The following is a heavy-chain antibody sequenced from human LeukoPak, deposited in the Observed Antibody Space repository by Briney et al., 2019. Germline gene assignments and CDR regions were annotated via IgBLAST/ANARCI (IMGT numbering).Heavy chain of an antibody. CDR1: GFTFSSYS. J-gene: IGHJ5*02. CDR3: ARGYSSSWYDVVDP. V-gene: IGHV3-48*01. D-gene: IGHD6-13*01. CDR2: ISSSSSTI. Sequence: GGSLRLSCAASGFTFSSYSMNWVRQAPGKGLEWVSYISSSSSTIYYADSVKGRFTISRDNAKNSLYLQMNSLRAEDTAVYYCARGYSSSWYDVVDPWGQGTLVTVSS.